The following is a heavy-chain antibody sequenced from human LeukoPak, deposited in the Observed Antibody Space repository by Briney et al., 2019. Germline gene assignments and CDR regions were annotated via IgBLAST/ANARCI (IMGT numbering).Heavy chain of an antibody. J-gene: IGHJ4*02. CDR3: ARVLRLNERSAWIPRY. CDR2: MNSNSGNT. CDR1: GYTFTIYD. D-gene: IGHD5-12*01. Sequence: ASVSVSYKSSGYTFTIYDMNGVRQAPGQGREGVGGMNSNSGNTGYTQKFQGRVTITSNTSITTAYMELSSLRSEDTAVYYCARVLRLNERSAWIPRYWGQGTLVTVSS. V-gene: IGHV1-8*01.